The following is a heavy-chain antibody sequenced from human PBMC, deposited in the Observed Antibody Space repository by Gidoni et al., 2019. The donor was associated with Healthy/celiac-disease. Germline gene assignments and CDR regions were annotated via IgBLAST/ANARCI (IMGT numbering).Heavy chain of an antibody. CDR1: GFTFSGYG. CDR3: AKDGRVFSSGWRYGMDV. Sequence: QVQLVESGGGVVPPGRSLRLSCAASGFTFSGYGMHWVRQAPGKGLGWVAVISYDGSNKYYADSVKGRFTISRDNSKNTLYLQMNSLRAEDTAVYYCAKDGRVFSSGWRYGMDVWGQGTTVTVSS. V-gene: IGHV3-30*18. CDR2: ISYDGSNK. D-gene: IGHD6-19*01. J-gene: IGHJ6*02.